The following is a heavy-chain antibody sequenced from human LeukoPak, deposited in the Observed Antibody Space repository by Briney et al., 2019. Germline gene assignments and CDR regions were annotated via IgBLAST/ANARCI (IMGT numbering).Heavy chain of an antibody. CDR1: GLTFSSYW. V-gene: IGHV3-7*01. J-gene: IGHJ4*02. CDR3: ARVGCTSTSCLAN. CDR2: IKQDGCEK. D-gene: IGHD2-2*01. Sequence: GGSLRLSCAVSGLTFSSYWMTWVRQAPGKGLELVANIKQDGCEKYYVDSVKGRFTISRDNAKNSLYLQMSSVRAEDTAVYYCARVGCTSTSCLANWGQGTLVTVSS.